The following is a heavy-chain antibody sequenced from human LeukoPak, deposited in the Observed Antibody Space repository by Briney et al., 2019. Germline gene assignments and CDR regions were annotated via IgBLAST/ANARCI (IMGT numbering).Heavy chain of an antibody. CDR2: IYNSGST. J-gene: IGHJ4*02. V-gene: IGHV4-59*01. CDR1: GGSISSYY. CDR3: AREAGGEGMEFDY. Sequence: KSSETLSLTCTVSGGSISSYYWNWIRQPPGKGLEWIGYIYNSGSTNNNPSLKSRVTISVDTSKKQFSLKLSSVTAADTAVYYCAREAGGEGMEFDYWGQGTLVTVSS. D-gene: IGHD3-16*01.